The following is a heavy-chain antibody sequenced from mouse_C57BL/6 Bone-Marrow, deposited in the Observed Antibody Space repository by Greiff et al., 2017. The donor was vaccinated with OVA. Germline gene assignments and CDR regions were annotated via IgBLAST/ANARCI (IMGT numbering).Heavy chain of an antibody. Sequence: QVQLQQPGAELVMPGASVKLSCKASGYTFTSYWMHWVKQRPGQGLEWIGEIDPSDSYTNYNQKFKGKSTLTVDKSSSTAYMQLSSLTSEDSAVYYCARLVYEDYWGQGTTLTVSS. J-gene: IGHJ2*01. D-gene: IGHD1-1*01. CDR2: IDPSDSYT. CDR1: GYTFTSYW. CDR3: ARLVYEDY. V-gene: IGHV1-69*01.